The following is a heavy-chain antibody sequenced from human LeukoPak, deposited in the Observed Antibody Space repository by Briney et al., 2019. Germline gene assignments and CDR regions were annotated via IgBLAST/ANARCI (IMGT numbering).Heavy chain of an antibody. V-gene: IGHV3-21*01. CDR3: ARDPTSSWETAFDI. D-gene: IGHD1-26*01. CDR1: GFTFNTYT. J-gene: IGHJ3*02. Sequence: GGSLRLSCAASGFTFNTYTTNWVRQAPGKGLEWVSSISSGTSYIYYADSVKGRFTISRDNAKNSLYLQMNSLRAEDTAVYYCARDPTSSWETAFDIWGQGTMVTVSS. CDR2: ISSGTSYI.